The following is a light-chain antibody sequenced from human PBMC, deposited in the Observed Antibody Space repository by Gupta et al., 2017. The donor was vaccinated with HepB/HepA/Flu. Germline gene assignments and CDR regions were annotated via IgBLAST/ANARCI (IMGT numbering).Light chain of an antibody. CDR1: QSVLYSSNNKNY. CDR2: WAS. Sequence: EILMTHSPDSLPVSLGERAAIHCTSKQSVLYSSNNKNYLAWYQQRPGHPPKLLISWASARDAAVTDGFSASGSGTDFTLGISSLLAEDVAVYPCQQYYTTPQTFGQGTKVEIK. V-gene: IGKV4-1*01. CDR3: QQYYTTPQT. J-gene: IGKJ1*01.